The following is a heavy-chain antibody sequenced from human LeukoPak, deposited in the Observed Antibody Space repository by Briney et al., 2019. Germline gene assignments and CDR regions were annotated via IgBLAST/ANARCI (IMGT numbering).Heavy chain of an antibody. CDR3: ENEPREYCSSTSCPNWFDS. V-gene: IGHV3-23*01. J-gene: IGHJ5*01. Sequence: GGSLRLSCAASGCTLNNYAMSWVRQAPGKGLEWVSAISASGGTTYYADSVKGRFTISRDNSENTLFLQMNSLRAEDTAAYYCENEPREYCSSTSCPNWFDSWGQGTLVTVSS. CDR1: GCTLNNYA. D-gene: IGHD2-2*01. CDR2: ISASGGTT.